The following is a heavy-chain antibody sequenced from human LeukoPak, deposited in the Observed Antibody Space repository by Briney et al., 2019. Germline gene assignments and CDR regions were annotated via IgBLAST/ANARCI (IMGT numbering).Heavy chain of an antibody. Sequence: SETLSLTCAVYGGSFSGYYWTWIRQPPGKGLEWIGEINHSGSTNYKPSLKSRVTISVDTSKNQFSLKLSSVTAADTAVYYCARGPDIAARPFDYWGQGTLVTVSS. J-gene: IGHJ4*02. D-gene: IGHD6-6*01. CDR1: GGSFSGYY. CDR3: ARGPDIAARPFDY. V-gene: IGHV4-34*01. CDR2: INHSGST.